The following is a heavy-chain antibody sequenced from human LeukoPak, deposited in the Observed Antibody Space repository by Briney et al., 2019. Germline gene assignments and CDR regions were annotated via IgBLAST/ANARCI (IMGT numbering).Heavy chain of an antibody. V-gene: IGHV3-30*18. J-gene: IGHJ3*02. D-gene: IGHD3-3*01. CDR1: GFTFSSYG. CDR3: AKGPYYDFWSGHPHDAFDI. Sequence: GGSLRLSCAASGFTFSSYGMHWVRQAPGKGLEWVAVISYDGSNKYYADSVKGRFTISRDNSKNTLYLQMNSLRAEDTAVYYCAKGPYYDFWSGHPHDAFDIWGQGTMVTVSS. CDR2: ISYDGSNK.